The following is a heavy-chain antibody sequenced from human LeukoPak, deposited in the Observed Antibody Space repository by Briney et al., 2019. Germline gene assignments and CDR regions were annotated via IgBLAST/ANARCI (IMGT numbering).Heavy chain of an antibody. J-gene: IGHJ5*02. CDR2: IYPGDSDT. V-gene: IGHV5-51*01. CDR1: GYSFTSYW. CDR3: ARLGIVVVPAAIVAGWFDP. D-gene: IGHD2-2*03. Sequence: GESLKISCKGSGYSFTSYWIGWVRQMPGKGLEWMGIIYPGDSDTRYSPSSQGQVTISADKSISTAYLQWSSLKASDTAMYYCARLGIVVVPAAIVAGWFDPWGQGTLVTVSS.